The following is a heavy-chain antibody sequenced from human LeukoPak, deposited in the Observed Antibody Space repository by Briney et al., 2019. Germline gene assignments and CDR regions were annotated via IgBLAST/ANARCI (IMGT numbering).Heavy chain of an antibody. D-gene: IGHD2-15*01. V-gene: IGHV5-51*01. CDR2: IYPGDSDT. J-gene: IGHJ4*02. CDR3: ARFVGACSGGNCYSDY. Sequence: IYPGDSDTRYSPSFQGQVTISADKSINTAYLRWNSLKASDTAVYYCARFVGACSGGNCYSDYWGQGTLVTVSS.